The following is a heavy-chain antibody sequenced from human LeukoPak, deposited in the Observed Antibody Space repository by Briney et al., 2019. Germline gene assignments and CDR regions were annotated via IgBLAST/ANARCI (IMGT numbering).Heavy chain of an antibody. V-gene: IGHV4-4*09. J-gene: IGHJ4*02. CDR1: GVSMSAYQ. D-gene: IGHD1-26*01. CDR3: ARHGSGSSTFGY. CDR2: INTKGET. Sequence: SETLSLTCTVSGVSMSAYQWSWVRQSPEKGLEWIGCINTKGETSYNPSLKSRVTISVDTSKNQFSLKLSSVTAADTAVYYCARHGSGSSTFGYWGQGTLVTVSS.